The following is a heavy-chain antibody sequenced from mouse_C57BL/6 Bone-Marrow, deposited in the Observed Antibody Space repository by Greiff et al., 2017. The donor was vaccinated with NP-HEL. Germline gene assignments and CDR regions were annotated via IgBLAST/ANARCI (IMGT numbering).Heavy chain of an antibody. Sequence: EVKLQQSGAELVRPGASVKLSCTASGFNIKDDYMHWVQQRPEQGLEWIGWIDPENGDTEYASKFQGKATITADTSSNTAYLQLSSLTSEDTAVYYCTTDYYGSSYPYYYAMDYWGQGTSVTVSS. CDR2: IDPENGDT. CDR1: GFNIKDDY. D-gene: IGHD1-1*01. J-gene: IGHJ4*01. V-gene: IGHV14-4*01. CDR3: TTDYYGSSYPYYYAMDY.